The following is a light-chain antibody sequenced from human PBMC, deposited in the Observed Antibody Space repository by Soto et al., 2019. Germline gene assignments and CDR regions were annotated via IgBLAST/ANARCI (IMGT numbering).Light chain of an antibody. CDR2: DAY. Sequence: EIVITQSPATLSVSPGESSTLSCRASQSVSGKLAWYQQKPGQAPRLLLYDAYIRANGIPDRFSGSGSWTELTLIISSLQSEDSAVYDCQQYNNWPTITFGQGTRLEIK. CDR3: QQYNNWPTIT. J-gene: IGKJ5*01. CDR1: QSVSGK. V-gene: IGKV3-15*01.